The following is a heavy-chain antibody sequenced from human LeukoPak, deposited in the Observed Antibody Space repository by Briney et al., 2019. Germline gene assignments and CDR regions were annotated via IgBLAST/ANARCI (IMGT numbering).Heavy chain of an antibody. D-gene: IGHD2-15*01. J-gene: IGHJ4*02. CDR1: GFTFSSYG. CDR2: ISGSGGST. V-gene: IGHV3-23*01. Sequence: QPGGSLRLSCAASGFTFSSYGMSWVRQAPGKGLEWVSAISGSGGSTYYADSVKGRFTISRDNSKNTLYLQMNSLRAEDTAVYYCARDGGGDIVVVVAATLDYWGQGTLVTVSS. CDR3: ARDGGGDIVVVVAATLDY.